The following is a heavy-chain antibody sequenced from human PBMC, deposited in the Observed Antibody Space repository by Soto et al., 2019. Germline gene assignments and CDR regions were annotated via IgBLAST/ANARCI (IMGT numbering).Heavy chain of an antibody. CDR2: IYHSGST. J-gene: IGHJ5*02. Sequence: SETLSLTCAVSGGSISSGGYSWSWIRQPPGKGLEWIGYIYHSGSTYYNPSLKSRVTISVDRSKNQFSLKLSSVTAADTAVYYCARSDSWYRESSFDPWGQGTLVTVSS. CDR3: ARSDSWYRESSFDP. D-gene: IGHD6-13*01. V-gene: IGHV4-30-2*01. CDR1: GGSISSGGYS.